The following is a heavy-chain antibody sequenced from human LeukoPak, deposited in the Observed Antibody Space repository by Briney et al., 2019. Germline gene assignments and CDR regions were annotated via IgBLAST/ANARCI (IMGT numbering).Heavy chain of an antibody. CDR3: ARAHYYDSSGSQGGNNWFDP. CDR2: IYYSGST. D-gene: IGHD3-22*01. J-gene: IGHJ5*02. CDR1: GGSISSYY. V-gene: IGHV4-59*12. Sequence: SETLSLTCTVSGGSISSYYWSWIRQPPGKGLEWIGYIYYSGSTNYNPSLKSRVTISVDRSRNQFSLKLSSVTAADTAVYYCARAHYYDSSGSQGGNNWFDPWGQGTLVTVSS.